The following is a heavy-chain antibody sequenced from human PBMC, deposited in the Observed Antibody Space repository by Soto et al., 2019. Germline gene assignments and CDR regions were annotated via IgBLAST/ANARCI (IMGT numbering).Heavy chain of an antibody. D-gene: IGHD2-8*02. CDR3: ARGGYTTGWFRF. Sequence: SETLSLTCAVHGGSFRGYHWTWIRQPPGKGLEWIGEINNSGSTNDNPSLKSRVTISRDTSKNQFSLSLSSVTAEDTAIYYCARGGYTTGWFRFWGQGILLTVSS. CDR1: GGSFRGYH. CDR2: INNSGST. J-gene: IGHJ4*02. V-gene: IGHV4-34*01.